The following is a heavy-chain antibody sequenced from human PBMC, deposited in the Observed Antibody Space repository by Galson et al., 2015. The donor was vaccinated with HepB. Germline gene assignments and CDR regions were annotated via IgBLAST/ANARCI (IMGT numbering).Heavy chain of an antibody. J-gene: IGHJ5*02. V-gene: IGHV3-30*03. CDR3: ARGLGFNWFDP. CDR1: GFTFSSYG. Sequence: SLRLSCAASGFTFSSYGMHWVRQAPGKGLEWVAIISYDGSNKYYADSVKGRFTISRDNSKSTLYLQMNSLRAEDTAVYYCARGLGFNWFDPWGQGTLVTVSS. CDR2: ISYDGSNK.